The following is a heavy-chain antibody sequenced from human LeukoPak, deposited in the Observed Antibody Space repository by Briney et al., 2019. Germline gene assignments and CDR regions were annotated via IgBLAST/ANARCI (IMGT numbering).Heavy chain of an antibody. CDR1: GLIFSNAW. CDR2: IKSKTEGGTV. D-gene: IGHD3-10*01. V-gene: IGHV3-15*01. J-gene: IGHJ4*02. CDR3: TTHYYGSGRFFGFFES. Sequence: PGGSLRLSCAASGLIFSNAWMNWVRQAPGKGLEWVGRIKSKTEGGTVEYGAPVKGRFTISRDDSSNTLFLQMNSLRTEDTGVYYCTTHYYGSGRFFGFFESWGQGTLVTVSS.